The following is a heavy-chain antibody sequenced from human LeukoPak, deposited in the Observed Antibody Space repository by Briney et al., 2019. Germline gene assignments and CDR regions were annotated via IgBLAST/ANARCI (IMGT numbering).Heavy chain of an antibody. D-gene: IGHD6-19*01. CDR2: VSYDGIDK. J-gene: IGHJ2*01. CDR3: AKKEYSSGHSYWYLDL. V-gene: IGHV3-30*18. CDR1: GFTFSSYG. Sequence: GRSLRLSCAASGFTFSSYGIHWVRQAPGKGLEWVAVVSYDGIDKYYADSVKGRFTISRDNAKNSLYLQMNSLRAEDTAIYYCAKKEYSSGHSYWYLDLWGRGTLVTVSS.